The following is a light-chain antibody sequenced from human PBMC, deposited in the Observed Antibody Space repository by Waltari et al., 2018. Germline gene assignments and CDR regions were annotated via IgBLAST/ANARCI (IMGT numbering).Light chain of an antibody. V-gene: IGKV3-15*01. Sequence: EIVMTXSPATLSVSPGERXXLSCRASQSVSSNLAWYQQKPGQAPRLLIYGASTRATGIPARFSGSXXGTEFTLTXSSLQSEDFAXXYCQQYXNWPLLTXXXXTKVEIK. J-gene: IGKJ4*01. CDR1: QSVSSN. CDR3: QQYXNWPLLT. CDR2: GAS.